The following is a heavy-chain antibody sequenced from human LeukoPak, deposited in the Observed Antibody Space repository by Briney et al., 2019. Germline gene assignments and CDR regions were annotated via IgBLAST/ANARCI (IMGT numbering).Heavy chain of an antibody. J-gene: IGHJ5*02. V-gene: IGHV4-4*07. Sequence: SETLSLTCAVYGGSFSGYYWSWIRQPAGKGLEWIGRIYTSGSTNYNPSLKSRVTISVDKSKNQFSLKLSSVTAADTAVYYCARDLYSSSWLYNWFDPWGQGTLVTVSS. CDR3: ARDLYSSSWLYNWFDP. CDR2: IYTSGST. CDR1: GGSFSGYY. D-gene: IGHD6-13*01.